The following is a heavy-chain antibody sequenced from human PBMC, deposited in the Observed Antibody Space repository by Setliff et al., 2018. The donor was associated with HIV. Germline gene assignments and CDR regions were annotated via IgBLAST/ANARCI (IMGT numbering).Heavy chain of an antibody. D-gene: IGHD4-17*01. CDR2: IYYSGST. CDR1: GDSISSYY. CDR3: ARDGDYNYYGMDV. V-gene: IGHV4-59*01. J-gene: IGHJ6*02. Sequence: SEILSLTCTVSGDSISSYYWSWIRQTTGKGLEWIGYIYYSGSTNYNPSLKIRVTISVDTPKNQFSLKLSSVTAADTAVYYFARDGDYNYYGMDVWGQGTTVTVSS.